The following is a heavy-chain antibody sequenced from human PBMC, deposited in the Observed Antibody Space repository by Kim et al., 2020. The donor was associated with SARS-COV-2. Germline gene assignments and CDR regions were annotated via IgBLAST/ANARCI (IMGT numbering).Heavy chain of an antibody. CDR1: GFTFSSYA. D-gene: IGHD5-12*01. Sequence: GGSLRLSCAASGFTFSSYAMSWVRQAPGKGLEWVSAISGSGGSTYYADSVKGRFTISRDNSKNTLYLQMNSLRAEDTAVYYCAKEPSGYDKGYWYFDLWGRGTLVTVSS. CDR2: ISGSGGST. V-gene: IGHV3-23*01. J-gene: IGHJ2*01. CDR3: AKEPSGYDKGYWYFDL.